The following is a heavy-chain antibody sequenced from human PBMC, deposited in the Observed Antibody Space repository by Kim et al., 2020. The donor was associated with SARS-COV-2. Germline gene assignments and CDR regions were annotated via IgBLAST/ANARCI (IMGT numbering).Heavy chain of an antibody. CDR2: INNDGSGT. CDR1: GFTFSSYW. J-gene: IGHJ6*02. CDR3: VRGSGNYGYGMGV. D-gene: IGHD3-3*01. V-gene: IGHV3-74*01. Sequence: GGSLRLSCAASGFTFSSYWMHWVRQAPGKGLVWVSRINNDGSGTSYADSVKGRFTISRDNAKNTLYLQMNSLRVEDTAVYYCVRGSGNYGYGMGVGGQGTTVTVSS.